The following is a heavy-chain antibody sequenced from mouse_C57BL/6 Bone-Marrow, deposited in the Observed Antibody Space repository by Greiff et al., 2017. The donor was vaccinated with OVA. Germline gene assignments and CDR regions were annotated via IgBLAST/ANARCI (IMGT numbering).Heavy chain of an antibody. CDR1: GYTFTSYW. CDR2: IDPSDSYT. V-gene: IGHV1-69*01. Sequence: QVQLQQPGAELVMPGASVKLSCKASGYTFTSYWMHWVKQRPGQGLEWIGEIDPSDSYTNYNQKFKGKSTLTVEKSSSTAYMQLSSLTSEDSAVYYCARWTYDYDSIAYWGQGTLVTVSA. D-gene: IGHD2-4*01. J-gene: IGHJ3*01. CDR3: ARWTYDYDSIAY.